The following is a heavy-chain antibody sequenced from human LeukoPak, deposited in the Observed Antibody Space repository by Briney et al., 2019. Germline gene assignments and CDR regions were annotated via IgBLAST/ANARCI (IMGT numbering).Heavy chain of an antibody. CDR1: GFTFGSFA. J-gene: IGHJ4*02. V-gene: IGHV3-23*01. D-gene: IGHD5-18*01. Sequence: PGGSLRLSCAVSGFTFGSFAMSWVRQAPGKGLEWVSAIGGSGDTTYYADSVKGRVTISRDNSKDRLYLQMSSLRAEDTALYYCAKVAAGYSYATYYLDYWGQGTLVTVSS. CDR2: IGGSGDTT. CDR3: AKVAAGYSYATYYLDY.